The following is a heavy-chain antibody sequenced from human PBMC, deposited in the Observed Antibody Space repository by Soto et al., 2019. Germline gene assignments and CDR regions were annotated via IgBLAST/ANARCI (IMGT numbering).Heavy chain of an antibody. Sequence: QVQLVQSGAEVKKPGSSVKVSCKASGGTFSSYAISWVRQAPGQGLEWMGGIIPIFGTANYAQKFQGRVTIKAGECRSKAYMELSSGRTEDTAMYCFARDHCGNSGGFAYWGQGTL. D-gene: IGHD2-21*02. CDR1: GGTFSSYA. J-gene: IGHJ4*02. CDR3: ARDHCGNSGGFAY. V-gene: IGHV1-69*01. CDR2: IIPIFGTA.